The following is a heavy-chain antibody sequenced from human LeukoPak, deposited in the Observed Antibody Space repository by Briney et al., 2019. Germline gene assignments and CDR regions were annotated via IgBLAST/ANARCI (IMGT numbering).Heavy chain of an antibody. Sequence: PGGSLRLSCAASGFTFDDYAMHWVRQAPGKGLEWVSGISWNSGSIGYADSVKGRFTISRDNAKNSLYLQMNSLRAEDMALYYCAKGTKSSRYYPLDYWGQGTLVTVSS. CDR1: GFTFDDYA. CDR3: AKGTKSSRYYPLDY. CDR2: ISWNSGSI. V-gene: IGHV3-9*03. J-gene: IGHJ4*02. D-gene: IGHD3-22*01.